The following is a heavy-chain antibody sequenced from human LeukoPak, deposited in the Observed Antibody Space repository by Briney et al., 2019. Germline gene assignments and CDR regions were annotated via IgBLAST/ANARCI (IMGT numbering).Heavy chain of an antibody. CDR2: MNPNSGNT. Sequence: ASVKVSCKASGYTFTSYDINWVRQATGRGLEWMGWMNPNSGNTGYAQKFQGRVTMTRNTSISTAYMELSSLRSEDTAVYYCARLNYDILTGYYLVADYWGQGTLVTVSS. CDR3: ARLNYDILTGYYLVADY. CDR1: GYTFTSYD. V-gene: IGHV1-8*01. J-gene: IGHJ4*02. D-gene: IGHD3-9*01.